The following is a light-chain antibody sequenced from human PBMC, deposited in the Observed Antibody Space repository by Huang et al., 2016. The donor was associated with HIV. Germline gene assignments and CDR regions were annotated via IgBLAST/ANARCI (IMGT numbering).Light chain of an antibody. CDR3: QQYNSYPLT. Sequence: DIQMTQSPSTLSASVGDRVTITCRASQSISSWLAWYQQKPGKAPKLLIYRASSLETGVPSRFSGSGSGTEFTLTISTRQPDDFAIYYCQQYNSYPLTFGGGTKVEIK. CDR1: QSISSW. V-gene: IGKV1-5*03. CDR2: RAS. J-gene: IGKJ4*01.